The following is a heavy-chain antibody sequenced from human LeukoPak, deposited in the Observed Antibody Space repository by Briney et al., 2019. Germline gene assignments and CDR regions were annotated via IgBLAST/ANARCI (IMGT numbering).Heavy chain of an antibody. Sequence: PSETLFLTCTVSGGSTSSSGAYWGWIRQPPGKGLEWIGSIYYSGSTYYNPSLKSRVTVSVDTSKNQFSLKLSSVTAADTAVYYCAKQGGSYVRSWFDPWGQGTLVTVSS. CDR2: IYYSGST. J-gene: IGHJ5*02. D-gene: IGHD1-26*01. CDR3: AKQGGSYVRSWFDP. CDR1: GGSTSSSGAY. V-gene: IGHV4-39*01.